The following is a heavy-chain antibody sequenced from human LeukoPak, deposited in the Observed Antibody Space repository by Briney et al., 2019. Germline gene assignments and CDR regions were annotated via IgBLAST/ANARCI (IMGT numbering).Heavy chain of an antibody. Sequence: SQTLSLTCTVSGASINSAGYYWSWIRQLPGRGLEWIGYISYTGSTYYNPSLKSRVIISRDTSKNQFSLKLSSVTAADTAIYYCARGDYWGQGTLVTVSS. CDR1: GASINSAGYY. CDR2: ISYTGST. V-gene: IGHV4-31*03. CDR3: ARGDY. J-gene: IGHJ4*02.